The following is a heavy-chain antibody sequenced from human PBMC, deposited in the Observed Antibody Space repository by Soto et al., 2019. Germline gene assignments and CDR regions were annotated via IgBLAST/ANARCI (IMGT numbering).Heavy chain of an antibody. D-gene: IGHD3-22*01. V-gene: IGHV1-69*13. Sequence: SVKVSCKASGGTFSSYAISWVRQAPGQGLEWMGGIIPIFGTANYAQKFQGRVTITADESTSTAYMELSSLRSEDTAVYYCARVGSRDYYDSSGYYYPPNGFDPWGQGTLVTVSS. CDR2: IIPIFGTA. CDR1: GGTFSSYA. CDR3: ARVGSRDYYDSSGYYYPPNGFDP. J-gene: IGHJ5*02.